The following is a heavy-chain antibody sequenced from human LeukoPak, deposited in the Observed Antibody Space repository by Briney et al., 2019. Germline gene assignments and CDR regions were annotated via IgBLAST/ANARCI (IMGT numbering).Heavy chain of an antibody. Sequence: PGGSLRLSCAASGFTFSGYAMSWVRQAPGKGLEWVSRISPDDKTTSYADSVKGRFTVSRDDAKKTLCLQMNSLRAEDTAVYYCLTIVETTIDGFDIWGQGAMVTVSS. J-gene: IGHJ3*02. CDR2: ISPDDKTT. CDR1: GFTFSGYA. D-gene: IGHD1-26*01. V-gene: IGHV3-74*01. CDR3: LTIVETTIDGFDI.